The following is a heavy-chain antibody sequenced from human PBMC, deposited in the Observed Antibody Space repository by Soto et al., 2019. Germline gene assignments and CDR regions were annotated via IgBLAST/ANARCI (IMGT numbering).Heavy chain of an antibody. Sequence: QVQLVQSGAEVKKPGASVKVSCKASGYTFTSYAMNWVRQAPGQRLEWMGWINAGNGNTKYSQKFQGRVTITRDTSASTAYMELSSLRSEDTAVYYCARDLVMDVWGQGTTVTVSS. CDR3: ARDLVMDV. J-gene: IGHJ6*02. D-gene: IGHD2-8*02. V-gene: IGHV1-3*01. CDR2: INAGNGNT. CDR1: GYTFTSYA.